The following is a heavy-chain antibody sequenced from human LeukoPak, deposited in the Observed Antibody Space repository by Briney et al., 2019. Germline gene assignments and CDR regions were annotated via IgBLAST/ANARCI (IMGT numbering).Heavy chain of an antibody. V-gene: IGHV3-9*01. CDR1: GFTFDDYA. D-gene: IGHD2-2*02. J-gene: IGHJ6*02. CDR2: ISWNSGSI. Sequence: GRSLRLSCAASGFTFDDYAMHWVRQAPGKGLEWVSGISWNSGSIGYADSVKGRFTISRDNAKNSLYLQMNTLRPEDTALYYCAKDIGVVPAAIPASYYYGMDVWGQGTTVTVSS. CDR3: AKDIGVVPAAIPASYYYGMDV.